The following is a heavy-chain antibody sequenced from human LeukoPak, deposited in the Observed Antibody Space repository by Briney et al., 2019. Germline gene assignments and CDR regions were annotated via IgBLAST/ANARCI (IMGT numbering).Heavy chain of an antibody. D-gene: IGHD3-3*01. CDR2: IYYSGST. V-gene: IGHV4-59*01. CDR3: ARGPSFWSGYPYIDY. CDR1: GGSISSYY. J-gene: IGHJ4*02. Sequence: PSETLSLTCTVTGGSISSYYWSWIRQPPGKGLEWIGYIYYSGSTNYNPSLKSRVTISVDTSKNQFSLKLSSVTAADTAVYYCARGPSFWSGYPYIDYWGQGTLVTVSS.